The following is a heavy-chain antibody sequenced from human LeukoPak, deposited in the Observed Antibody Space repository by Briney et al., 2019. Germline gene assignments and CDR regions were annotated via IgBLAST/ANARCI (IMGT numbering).Heavy chain of an antibody. D-gene: IGHD3-16*01. V-gene: IGHV3-7*03. CDR3: AREGGGYYYGMNV. J-gene: IGHJ6*04. Sequence: GGSLRLSCAASGFTLSSYWMSWVRQAPGKGLEWVANIKQDGSATYSVDSVKGRFTISRDNAKNSLYLQMNSLRAEDTAVYYCAREGGGYYYGMNVWGKGTTVTVSS. CDR1: GFTLSSYW. CDR2: IKQDGSAT.